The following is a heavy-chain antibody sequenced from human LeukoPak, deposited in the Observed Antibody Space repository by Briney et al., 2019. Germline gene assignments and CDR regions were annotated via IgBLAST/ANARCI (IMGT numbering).Heavy chain of an antibody. CDR1: GGSISSCY. Sequence: SETLSLTCTVSGGSISSCYWSWIRQPPGKGLEWIGYIYYSGSTNYNPSLKSRVTISVDTSKNQFSLKLSSVTAADTAVYYCARGIGSATHDAFDIWGQGAMVTVSS. J-gene: IGHJ3*02. CDR2: IYYSGST. CDR3: ARGIGSATHDAFDI. V-gene: IGHV4-59*01. D-gene: IGHD1-26*01.